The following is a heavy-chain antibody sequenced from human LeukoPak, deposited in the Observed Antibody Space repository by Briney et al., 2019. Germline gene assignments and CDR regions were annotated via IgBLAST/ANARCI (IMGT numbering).Heavy chain of an antibody. CDR1: GFTFSSYA. CDR2: ISGSGGRT. J-gene: IGHJ4*02. Sequence: GGSLRLSCAASGFTFSSYAMSWVRQAPGKGLEWVSGISGSGGRTYYADSVKGRFTISRDNSKNTLYLQMNSLRAEDTAVYHCATTQPGGSYRDLTYWGQGALVTVSS. CDR3: ATTQPGGSYRDLTY. V-gene: IGHV3-23*01. D-gene: IGHD3-16*01.